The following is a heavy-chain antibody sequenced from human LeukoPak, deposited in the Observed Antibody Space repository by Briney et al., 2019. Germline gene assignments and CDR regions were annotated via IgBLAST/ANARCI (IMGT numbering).Heavy chain of an antibody. CDR1: GYTFTNYD. J-gene: IGHJ4*02. Sequence: ASVKVSCKTSGYTFTNYDINWMRQATGQGPKWMGWVNPNTGNTGFAQKFQGRVTMTRDTSISTAYMELSSLRSEDTAVYYCAKNSYKFGYDYWGQGTLVTVSS. CDR3: AKNSYKFGYDY. V-gene: IGHV1-8*01. CDR2: VNPNTGNT. D-gene: IGHD3-16*01.